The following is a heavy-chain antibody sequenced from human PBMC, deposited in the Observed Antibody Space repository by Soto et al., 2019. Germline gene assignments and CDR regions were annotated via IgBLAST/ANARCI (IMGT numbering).Heavy chain of an antibody. J-gene: IGHJ4*02. CDR3: LRVGPGVPMYYSDY. D-gene: IGHD3-10*01. CDR2: ISPDGTST. V-gene: IGHV3-74*01. Sequence: EVQLVESGGGLVQPGGSLRLSCAASGFTFSPSWMHWVRQAPGKGLVWVSRISPDGTSTTYADSVKGRFSISRDDAKNTVYLQMNSLRAEDSAMYYCLRVGPGVPMYYSDYWGQGTQVTVSS. CDR1: GFTFSPSW.